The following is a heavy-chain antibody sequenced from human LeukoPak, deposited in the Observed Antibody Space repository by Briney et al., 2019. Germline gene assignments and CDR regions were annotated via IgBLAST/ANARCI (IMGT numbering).Heavy chain of an antibody. Sequence: SETLSLTCTVSGGSISSHYWSWIRQPPGKGLEWIGYIYYSGSTNYNPSLKSRVTISVDTSKNQFSLKLSSVTAADTAVYYCASQDYYDSSGFFDYWGQGTLVTVSS. CDR1: GGSISSHY. D-gene: IGHD3-22*01. CDR3: ASQDYYDSSGFFDY. V-gene: IGHV4-59*11. J-gene: IGHJ4*02. CDR2: IYYSGST.